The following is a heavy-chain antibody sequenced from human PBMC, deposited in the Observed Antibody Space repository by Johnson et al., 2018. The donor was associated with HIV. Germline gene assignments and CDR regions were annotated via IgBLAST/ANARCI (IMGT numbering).Heavy chain of an antibody. CDR1: GFTFSSYW. D-gene: IGHD2-15*01. CDR2: IKQGGSEK. Sequence: VQLVESGGGLVQPGGSLRLSCAASGFTFSSYWMSWVRQAPGKGLEWVANIKQGGSEKYYVDSVKGRFIVSRDNAKNLLYLQMSSLGAEDTAVYYCARGWSGAFDIWGQGTMVTVSS. J-gene: IGHJ3*02. V-gene: IGHV3-7*05. CDR3: ARGWSGAFDI.